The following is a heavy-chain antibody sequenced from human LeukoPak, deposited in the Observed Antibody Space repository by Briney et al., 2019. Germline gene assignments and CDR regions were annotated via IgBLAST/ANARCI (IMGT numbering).Heavy chain of an antibody. D-gene: IGHD3-10*01. Sequence: SETLSLTCTVSGGSISSSSYYWGWIRQPPGKGLEWIGNIYYSGSTYYNPSLKSRLTISVETSKTQFSLKLSSVTAADTAVYYCGRGRAMVRGVIGAFDIWGQGTMVTVSS. CDR1: GGSISSSSYY. CDR3: GRGRAMVRGVIGAFDI. J-gene: IGHJ3*02. CDR2: IYYSGST. V-gene: IGHV4-39*07.